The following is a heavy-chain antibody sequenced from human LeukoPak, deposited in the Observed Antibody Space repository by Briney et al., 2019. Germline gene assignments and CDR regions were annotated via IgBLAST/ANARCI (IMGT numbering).Heavy chain of an antibody. CDR2: INHSGSS. V-gene: IGHV4-34*01. Sequence: SETLSLTCTVSGGSISGYYWSWIRQPPGKGLEWIGEINHSGSSNYNPSLKSRVTISVDTSKNQFSLKLSSVTAADTAVYYCARGSRLVPDYWGQGTLVTVSS. D-gene: IGHD3-9*01. CDR1: GGSISGYY. J-gene: IGHJ4*02. CDR3: ARGSRLVPDY.